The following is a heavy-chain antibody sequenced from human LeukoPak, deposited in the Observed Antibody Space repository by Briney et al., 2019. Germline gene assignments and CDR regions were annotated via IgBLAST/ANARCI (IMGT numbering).Heavy chain of an antibody. J-gene: IGHJ6*02. CDR1: GLTFSSYA. CDR3: AKDESAMDV. V-gene: IGHV3-23*01. Sequence: GGSLRLSCVVSGLTFSSYAMTWVRQAPGKGLEWVSAISGSGGSTYYADSVKGRFTISRDNSKNTLYLQMGSLRDEDTAVYYCAKDESAMDVWGQGTTVTVSS. CDR2: ISGSGGST.